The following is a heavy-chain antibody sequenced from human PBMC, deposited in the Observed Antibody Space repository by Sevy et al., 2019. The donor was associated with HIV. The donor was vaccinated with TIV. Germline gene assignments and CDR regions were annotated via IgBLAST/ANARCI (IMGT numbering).Heavy chain of an antibody. D-gene: IGHD2-2*01. CDR1: GYTFTSYG. CDR2: ISAYNGNT. Sequence: ASVKVSCKASGYTFTSYGISWVRQAPGQGLEWMGWISAYNGNTNYAQKLQGRVTMTTDTSTSTAYMELRSLRSDDTAVYYCARDLAPESVVPAADYYYGMDVWGQGTTVTVSS. J-gene: IGHJ6*02. CDR3: ARDLAPESVVPAADYYYGMDV. V-gene: IGHV1-18*01.